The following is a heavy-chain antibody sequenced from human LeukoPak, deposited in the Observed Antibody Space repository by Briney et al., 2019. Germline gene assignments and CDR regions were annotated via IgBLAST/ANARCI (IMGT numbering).Heavy chain of an antibody. Sequence: GASVKVSCKASGYTFTSYDINWVRQATGQGLEWMGWMNPNSGNTGYAQKFQGRVTMTRNTSISTAYMELSSLRSEDTAVYYCARGFYYYDSSGYQAFDIWGQGTMVTASS. CDR3: ARGFYYYDSSGYQAFDI. CDR2: MNPNSGNT. J-gene: IGHJ3*02. D-gene: IGHD3-22*01. CDR1: GYTFTSYD. V-gene: IGHV1-8*01.